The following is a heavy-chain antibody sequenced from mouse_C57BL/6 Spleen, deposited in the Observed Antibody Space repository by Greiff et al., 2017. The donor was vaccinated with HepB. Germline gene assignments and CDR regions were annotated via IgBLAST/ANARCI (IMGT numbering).Heavy chain of an antibody. CDR2: INPGSGGT. CDR3: ARGGNYYGSSYASFAY. V-gene: IGHV1-54*01. D-gene: IGHD1-1*01. CDR1: GYAFTNYL. Sequence: QVQLKQSGAELVRPGTSVKVSCKASGYAFTNYLIEWVKQRPGQGLEWIGVINPGSGGTNYNEKFKGKATLTADKSSSTAYMQLSSLTSEDSAVYFCARGGNYYGSSYASFAYWGQGTLVTVSA. J-gene: IGHJ3*01.